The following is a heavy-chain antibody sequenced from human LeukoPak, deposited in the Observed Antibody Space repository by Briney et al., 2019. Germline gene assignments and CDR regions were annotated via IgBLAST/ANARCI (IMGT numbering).Heavy chain of an antibody. V-gene: IGHV1-18*01. D-gene: IGHD2-15*01. CDR3: ARDSGAVCSGGSCYSWDYYYYGMDV. CDR2: ISAYNGST. CDR1: GYTFTSYG. Sequence: ASVKVSCKASGYTFTSYGISWVRQAPGQGLEWMGWISAYNGSTNYAQKLQGRVTMTTDTSTSTAYMELRSLRSDDTAVYYCARDSGAVCSGGSCYSWDYYYYGMDVWGQGTTVTVSS. J-gene: IGHJ6*02.